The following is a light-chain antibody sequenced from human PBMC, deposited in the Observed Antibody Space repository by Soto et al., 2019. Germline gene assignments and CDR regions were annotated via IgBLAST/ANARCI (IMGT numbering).Light chain of an antibody. Sequence: QSALTQPASVSGSPGQSITISCTATSSDVGGDNYVSWYQQHPGKAPKLMMYDVSNRPSGVSNRFSGSKSGNTASLTISGLQAEDEAEYYCRSYTSTTVVFGGGTKLTVL. J-gene: IGLJ2*01. V-gene: IGLV2-14*01. CDR1: SSDVGGDNY. CDR3: RSYTSTTVV. CDR2: DVS.